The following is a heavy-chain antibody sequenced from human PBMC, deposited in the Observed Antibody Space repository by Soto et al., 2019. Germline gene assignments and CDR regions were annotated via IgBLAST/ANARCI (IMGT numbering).Heavy chain of an antibody. Sequence: QVQLVESGGGVVQPGRSLRLSCAASGFTFSTYAVHWVRQAPGKGLEWVAVITSDGSNKHYTDSVKDRFTISRDNSKNMLYLQMNSLRVEDTAVYYCAKDGPYSASYRYYFDYWGQGILVTVSS. J-gene: IGHJ4*02. CDR2: ITSDGSNK. D-gene: IGHD1-26*01. CDR1: GFTFSTYA. CDR3: AKDGPYSASYRYYFDY. V-gene: IGHV3-30*18.